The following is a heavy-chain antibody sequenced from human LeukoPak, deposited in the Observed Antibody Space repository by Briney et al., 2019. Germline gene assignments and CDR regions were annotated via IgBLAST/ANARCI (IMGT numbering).Heavy chain of an antibody. J-gene: IGHJ4*02. CDR1: GFTFSIYW. CDR3: ARDLFYYDSSGYLDY. D-gene: IGHD3-22*01. CDR2: ISSSSSTI. V-gene: IGHV3-48*04. Sequence: GGSLRLSCAASGFTFSIYWMSWVRQAPGKGLEWVSYISSSSSTIYYADSVKGRFTISRDNAKNSPYLQMNSLRAEDTAVYYCARDLFYYDSSGYLDYWGQGTLVTVSS.